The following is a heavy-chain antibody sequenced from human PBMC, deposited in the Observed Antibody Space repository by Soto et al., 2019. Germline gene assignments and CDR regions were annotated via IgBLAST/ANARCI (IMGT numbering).Heavy chain of an antibody. CDR1: GFTFSSYE. J-gene: IGHJ6*02. CDR2: ISSGGTII. V-gene: IGHV3-48*03. CDR3: ARVLIPQRYYYYGMDV. D-gene: IGHD1-1*01. Sequence: PGGSLRLSCAASGFTFSSYEMNWVRQATGKGLEWVSYISSGGTIIYNADSVKGRFTISRDNAKNSLYLQMNSLRVEDTAIYYCARVLIPQRYYYYGMDVWGQGTTVTVSS.